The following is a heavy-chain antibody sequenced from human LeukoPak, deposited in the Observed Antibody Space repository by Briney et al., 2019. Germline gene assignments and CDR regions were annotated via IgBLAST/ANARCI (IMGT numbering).Heavy chain of an antibody. CDR2: INWNGGST. D-gene: IGHD6-19*01. V-gene: IGHV3-20*01. CDR3: ARGGSSGWVFDY. J-gene: IGHJ4*02. CDR1: GFTFDDYG. Sequence: GGSLRLSCAASGFTFDDYGMSWVRQAPGKGLEWVSGINWNGGSTGYADSVKGRFTISSDNAKNSLYLQMNSLRAEDTALYHCARGGSSGWVFDYWGQGTLVTVSS.